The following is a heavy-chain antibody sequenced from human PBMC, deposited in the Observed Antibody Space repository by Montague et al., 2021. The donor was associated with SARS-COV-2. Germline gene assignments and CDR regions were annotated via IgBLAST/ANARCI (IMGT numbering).Heavy chain of an antibody. V-gene: IGHV4-59*08. Sequence: SETLSLTCTVSGGSISSYYWSWIRQPPGKGLEWIGYIYYSGSTNXNPSLKCRVTISVDTSKNQFSLKLSSVTAADTAVYYCARTYYDILTGYYNRGAFDIWGQGTMVTVSS. CDR1: GGSISSYY. J-gene: IGHJ3*02. CDR3: ARTYYDILTGYYNRGAFDI. D-gene: IGHD3-9*01. CDR2: IYYSGST.